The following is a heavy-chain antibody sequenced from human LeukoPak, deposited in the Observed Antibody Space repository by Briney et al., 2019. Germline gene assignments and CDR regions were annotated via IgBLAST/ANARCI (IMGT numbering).Heavy chain of an antibody. V-gene: IGHV3-23*01. J-gene: IGHJ4*02. D-gene: IGHD1-7*01. CDR3: AIVGGYNWNYVVKERIFLEY. Sequence: GGSLSLSCAASGFTFSSYAMRWVRQAPGEGVEWVSAISGSGGSTYYADPVKGRFTISRDNSKNTLYLQMNSLRAEDTAVYYCAIVGGYNWNYVVKERIFLEYWGQGTLVTVSS. CDR2: ISGSGGST. CDR1: GFTFSSYA.